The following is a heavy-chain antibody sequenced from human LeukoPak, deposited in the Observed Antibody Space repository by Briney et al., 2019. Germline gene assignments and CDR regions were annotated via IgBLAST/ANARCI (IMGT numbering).Heavy chain of an antibody. CDR2: IYHSGST. D-gene: IGHD2-15*01. CDR1: GYSISSGYY. CDR3: ARGAYCSGATCYRSYDYYYMDV. V-gene: IGHV4-38-2*01. Sequence: PSETLSLTCAVSGYSISSGYYWGWIRQPPGKGLEWIGSIYHSGSTYYYPSLKSRVTISLDTSSNQFSLKLTSVTAADTAVYYCARGAYCSGATCYRSYDYYYMDVWGRGTTVTVAS. J-gene: IGHJ6*03.